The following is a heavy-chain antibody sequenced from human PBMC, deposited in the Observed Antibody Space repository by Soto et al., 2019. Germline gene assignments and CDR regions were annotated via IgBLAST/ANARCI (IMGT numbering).Heavy chain of an antibody. CDR3: ARGTRWYYDFWSGSHHDAFDI. CDR1: GYTLTRHF. Sequence: GGPVEGSRQGSGYTLTRHFIHWGRPAPGPRGEWVGWINPNSGGTNYAQKFQGWVTMTRDTSISTAYMELSRLRSDDTAVYYCARGTRWYYDFWSGSHHDAFDIWGQGTMVTVSS. V-gene: IGHV1-2*04. D-gene: IGHD3-3*01. CDR2: INPNSGGT. J-gene: IGHJ3*02.